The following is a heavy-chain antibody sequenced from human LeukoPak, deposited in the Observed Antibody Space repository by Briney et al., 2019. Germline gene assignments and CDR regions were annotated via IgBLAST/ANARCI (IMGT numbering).Heavy chain of an antibody. CDR2: IIPTFGTA. Sequence: SVKVSCKASGGTFSSYAISWVRQAPGQGLEWMGGIIPTFGTANYAQKFQGRVTITADESTSTAYMELSSLRSEDTAVYYCARGLGCSSTSCPPNWFDPWGQGTLVTVSS. CDR3: ARGLGCSSTSCPPNWFDP. J-gene: IGHJ5*02. CDR1: GGTFSSYA. V-gene: IGHV1-69*01. D-gene: IGHD2-2*01.